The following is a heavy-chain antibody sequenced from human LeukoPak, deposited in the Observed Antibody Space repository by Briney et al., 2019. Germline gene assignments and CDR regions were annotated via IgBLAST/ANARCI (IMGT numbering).Heavy chain of an antibody. CDR3: ARSYSSGWYSLLGY. CDR2: ISSSNSTI. J-gene: IGHJ4*02. CDR1: GFTFSSYT. Sequence: PGGSLRLSCAASGFTFSSYTMNWVRQAPGKGLEWVSYISSSNSTIYYADSVKGRFTISRDNAKNSLYLQMNSLRAEDTAVYYCARSYSSGWYSLLGYWGQGTLVTVSS. D-gene: IGHD6-19*01. V-gene: IGHV3-48*04.